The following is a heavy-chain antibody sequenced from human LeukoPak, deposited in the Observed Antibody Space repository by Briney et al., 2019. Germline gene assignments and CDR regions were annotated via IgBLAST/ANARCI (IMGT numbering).Heavy chain of an antibody. V-gene: IGHV1-69*05. CDR2: IIPIFGTA. J-gene: IGHJ4*02. CDR3: ARDGLRGVRGVSPGELDY. D-gene: IGHD3-10*01. CDR1: GGTFSSYA. Sequence: ASVKVSCKASGGTFSSYAISWVRQAPGQGPEWMGGIIPIFGTANYAQKFQGRVTITTDESTSTAYMELSSLRSEDTAVYYCARDGLRGVRGVSPGELDYWGQGTLVTVSS.